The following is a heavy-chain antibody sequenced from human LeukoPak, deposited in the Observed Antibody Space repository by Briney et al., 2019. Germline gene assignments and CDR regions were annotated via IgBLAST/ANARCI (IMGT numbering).Heavy chain of an antibody. V-gene: IGHV4-39*07. CDR3: ARDSPKRYSGSYFDY. Sequence: SETLSLTCTVSGGSISSSSYYWGWIRQPPGKGLEWIGSIYYSGSTYYNPSLKSRVTISVDTSKNQLSLTLSSVTAADTAIYYCARDSPKRYSGSYFDYWGQGTLVTVSS. J-gene: IGHJ4*02. D-gene: IGHD1-26*01. CDR1: GGSISSSSYY. CDR2: IYYSGST.